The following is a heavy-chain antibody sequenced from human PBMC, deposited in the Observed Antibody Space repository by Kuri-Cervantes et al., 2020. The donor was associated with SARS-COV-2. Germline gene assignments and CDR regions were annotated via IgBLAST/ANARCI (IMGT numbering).Heavy chain of an antibody. J-gene: IGHJ4*02. Sequence: SGTLSLTCTASGGSISSSSYYWGWIRQPPGKGLEWIGSVYHSGETYYNPSLNRRVSISIDASKNQFSLKLTSVTAADTAVYYCARDLQKWEQPEYWGQGALVTVSS. CDR1: GGSISSSSYY. CDR2: VYHSGET. D-gene: IGHD1-26*01. CDR3: ARDLQKWEQPEY. V-gene: IGHV4-39*07.